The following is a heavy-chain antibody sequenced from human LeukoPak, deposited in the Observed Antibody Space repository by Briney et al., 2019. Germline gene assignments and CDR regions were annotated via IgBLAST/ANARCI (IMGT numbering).Heavy chain of an antibody. CDR1: GFTFSGYW. J-gene: IGHJ6*03. Sequence: GGSLRLSCVTSGFTFSGYWMHWVRQGPEKGLELVSRIDNDGHGIIYADSVKGRFTTSRDNVKNTLYLQINSLRVEDTAVYYCAAGGGWGPSLGVVTHIDAWGKGTTVVVS. CDR2: IDNDGHGI. V-gene: IGHV3-74*01. D-gene: IGHD3-3*01. CDR3: AAGGGWGPSLGVVTHIDA.